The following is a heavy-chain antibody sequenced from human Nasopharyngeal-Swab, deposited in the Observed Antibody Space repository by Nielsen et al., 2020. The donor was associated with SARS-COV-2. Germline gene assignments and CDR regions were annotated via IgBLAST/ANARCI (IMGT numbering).Heavy chain of an antibody. CDR3: VKDPDPTPLTWYFDL. D-gene: IGHD1-20*01. V-gene: IGHV3-43*01. Sequence: GGSLRLSCAASGFTFDDYTMHWVRQLPGKGLEWVSLISWHSSFTYYTDSVKGRFTISRDNSKNSLYLQMNSLTPEDTAFYYCVKDPDPTPLTWYFDLWGRGPLVTVTS. CDR1: GFTFDDYT. J-gene: IGHJ2*01. CDR2: ISWHSSFT.